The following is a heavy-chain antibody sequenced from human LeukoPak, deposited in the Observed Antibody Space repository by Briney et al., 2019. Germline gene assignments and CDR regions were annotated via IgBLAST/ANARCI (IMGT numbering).Heavy chain of an antibody. CDR2: INNRGTT. J-gene: IGHJ3*02. V-gene: IGHV4-39*01. CDR3: ARSARGYFNDGFDI. Sequence: PSETLSLTCTVSGGSISTSSYFWGWIRRPPGKGLEWIGSINNRGTTYYNASPRSRVIISVDTSYNQISLKVTSVTAADTAVFYCARSARGYFNDGFDIWGQGTMVTVSS. CDR1: GGSISTSSYF. D-gene: IGHD2/OR15-2a*01.